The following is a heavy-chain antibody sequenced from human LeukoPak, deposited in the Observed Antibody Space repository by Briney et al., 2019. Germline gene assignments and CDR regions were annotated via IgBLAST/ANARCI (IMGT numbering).Heavy chain of an antibody. Sequence: LGESLKISCKGSGYSFTSYWIGWVRQMPGKGLEWRGIIYPDDSDTRYSPSFEGQVFISVDKSISTAYLQWSSLKASDTATYYCARHGHCTNGVCYSNYYYYMDVWGKGTTVTVSS. CDR3: ARHGHCTNGVCYSNYYYYMDV. V-gene: IGHV5-51*01. D-gene: IGHD2-8*01. CDR2: IYPDDSDT. CDR1: GYSFTSYW. J-gene: IGHJ6*03.